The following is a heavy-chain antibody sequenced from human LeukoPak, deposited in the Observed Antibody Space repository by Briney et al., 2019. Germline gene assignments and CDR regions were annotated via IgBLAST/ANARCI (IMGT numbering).Heavy chain of an antibody. CDR3: ARDQSMIVVVPAALDY. D-gene: IGHD2-2*01. J-gene: IGHJ4*02. CDR2: FDPEDGET. CDR1: GYTLTELS. V-gene: IGHV1-24*01. Sequence: ASVKVSCKVSGYTLTELSMHWVRQAPGKGLEWMGGFDPEDGETIYAQKFQGRVTMTEDTSTDTAYMELSSLRSEDTAVYYCARDQSMIVVVPAALDYWDQGTLVTVSS.